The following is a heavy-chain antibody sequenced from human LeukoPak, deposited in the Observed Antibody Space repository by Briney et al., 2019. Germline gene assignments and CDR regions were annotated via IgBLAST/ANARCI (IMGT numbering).Heavy chain of an antibody. D-gene: IGHD3-10*01. CDR1: EFTFSSYG. V-gene: IGHV3-30*02. Sequence: GGSLRLSCAAFEFTFSSYGMHWVRQAPGKGLEWVAFIRYDGSNKYYADSVKGRFTISRDNSKNTLYLQMNSLRAEDTAVYYCARENYYGSGSYDHWGQGTLVTVSS. CDR2: IRYDGSNK. CDR3: ARENYYGSGSYDH. J-gene: IGHJ4*02.